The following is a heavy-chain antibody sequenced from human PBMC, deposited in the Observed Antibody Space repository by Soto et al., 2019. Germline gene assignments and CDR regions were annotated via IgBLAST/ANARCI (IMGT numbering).Heavy chain of an antibody. CDR1: GYTYTSYD. J-gene: IGHJ3*02. Sequence: GASVPVSCKASGYTYTSYDSNWVRQATGQGREGMGWMNPNSGNTGYAQKFQGRVTMTTNTSISTAYMELSSLRSDDTAVYYCARGCGPYYYDTSEFNDAFDIWGQGTMVTVSS. CDR3: ARGCGPYYYDTSEFNDAFDI. V-gene: IGHV1-8*01. D-gene: IGHD3-22*01. CDR2: MNPNSGNT.